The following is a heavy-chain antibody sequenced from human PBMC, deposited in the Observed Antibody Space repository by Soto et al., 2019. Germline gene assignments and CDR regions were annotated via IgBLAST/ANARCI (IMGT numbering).Heavy chain of an antibody. Sequence: SETLSLTCIVSGDSISSSSYYWGWIRQPPGKGLEWIGSIYYSGSTYYNPSLKSRVTISVDTSKNQFSLKLSSVTGADTAVLYVATHRSRNWLDAWGQGTLVTVSS. D-gene: IGHD6-6*01. CDR2: IYYSGST. V-gene: IGHV4-39*01. CDR1: GDSISSSSYY. J-gene: IGHJ5*02. CDR3: ATHRSRNWLDA.